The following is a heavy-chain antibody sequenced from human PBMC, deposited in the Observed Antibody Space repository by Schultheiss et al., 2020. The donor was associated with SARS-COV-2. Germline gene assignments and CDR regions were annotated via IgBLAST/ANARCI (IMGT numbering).Heavy chain of an antibody. CDR2: IYYSGST. D-gene: IGHD1-26*01. V-gene: IGHV4-59*12. J-gene: IGHJ2*01. CDR3: ARDRVGATWYFDL. CDR1: GGSISSYY. Sequence: SETLSLTCTVSGGSISSYYWSWIRQPPGKGLEWIGYIYYSGSTNYNPSLKSRVTISVDTSKNQFSLKLSSVTAADTAVYYCARDRVGATWYFDLWGRGTLGTVSS.